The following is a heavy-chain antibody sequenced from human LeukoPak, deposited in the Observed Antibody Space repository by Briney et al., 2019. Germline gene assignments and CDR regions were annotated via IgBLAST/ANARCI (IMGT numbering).Heavy chain of an antibody. V-gene: IGHV3-48*03. Sequence: PGWALRVSCVGSGFSFSRWEMNWVGQAAGKGLEWVAYISSSAGTTYYADSVKGRCTISRSNAKNTLYLQMTSLRADDTAVFYCARTTTIIESATRGAFDIWGQGTMVTVSS. CDR3: ARTTTIIESATRGAFDI. CDR1: GFSFSRWE. J-gene: IGHJ3*02. CDR2: ISSSAGTT. D-gene: IGHD3-22*01.